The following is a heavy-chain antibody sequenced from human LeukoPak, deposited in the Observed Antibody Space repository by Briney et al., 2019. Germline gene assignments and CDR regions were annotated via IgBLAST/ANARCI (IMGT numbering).Heavy chain of an antibody. CDR1: GFTFSSYA. CDR3: ARVLRYCSGGNCYSGGLGYMDV. CDR2: ISYDGSNK. D-gene: IGHD2-15*01. J-gene: IGHJ6*03. V-gene: IGHV3-30*04. Sequence: PGGSLRLSCAASGFTFSSYAMHWVRQAPGKGLEWVAVISYDGSNKYYADSVKGRFTISRDNSKNTLYLQMNSQRAEDTAVYYCARVLRYCSGGNCYSGGLGYMDVWGKGTTVTISS.